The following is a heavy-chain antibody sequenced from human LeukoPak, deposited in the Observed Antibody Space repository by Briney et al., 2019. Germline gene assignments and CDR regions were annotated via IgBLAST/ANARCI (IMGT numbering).Heavy chain of an antibody. J-gene: IGHJ4*02. Sequence: PSGTLSLTCGVSGGSITTTNWWTLVRQPPGKGLEWIGEVHLDGRTNYNPSLERRLTISVDLSENHISLWLTSVTAAETAVYYCAREGGFYRPLDYSGEGTLVTVSS. CDR2: VHLDGRT. CDR3: AREGGFYRPLDY. D-gene: IGHD3-3*01. CDR1: GGSITTTNW. V-gene: IGHV4-4*02.